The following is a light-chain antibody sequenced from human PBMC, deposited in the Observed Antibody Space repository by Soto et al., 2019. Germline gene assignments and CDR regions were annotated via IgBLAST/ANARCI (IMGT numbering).Light chain of an antibody. J-gene: IGKJ1*01. CDR1: QSVNSNY. V-gene: IGKV3-20*01. CDR2: GAS. Sequence: EIVLTQSPGTLSLSPGDRATLSCRASQSVNSNYLAWYQRKPGQAPRLLIYGASHRATDIPYRFSASGSGTDFPLTITRLEAEDFAVYYFQQYDSTPPTFGQGTKVEVK. CDR3: QQYDSTPPT.